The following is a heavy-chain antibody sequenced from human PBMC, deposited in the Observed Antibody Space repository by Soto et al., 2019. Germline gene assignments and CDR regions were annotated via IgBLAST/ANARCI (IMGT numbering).Heavy chain of an antibody. CDR1: GGSISSYY. J-gene: IGHJ4*02. Sequence: PSETLSLTCTVSGGSISSYYWRWIRQSPGRGLEWIGYVHYSGTTNYNPPLKSRVAMSLDSSKRQFSLTLNSVTAADTAVYYCARGTALIYGDYPGAGYFDFWGQGIQVTVSS. CDR2: VHYSGTT. D-gene: IGHD4-17*01. CDR3: ARGTALIYGDYPGAGYFDF. V-gene: IGHV4-59*01.